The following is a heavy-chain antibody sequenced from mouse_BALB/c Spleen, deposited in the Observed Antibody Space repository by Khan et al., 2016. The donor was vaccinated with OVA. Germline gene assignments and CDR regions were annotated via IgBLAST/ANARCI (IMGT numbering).Heavy chain of an antibody. CDR3: ARPAYDGYYDY. Sequence: QVQLQQSGPELVRPGVSVKISCKGSGYTFTDYAMYWVKQSHAKSLEWIGLISTYSGNTNYNQMFKGKATVTVDKSSSTAYMELARLTSEDSAIYYCARPAYDGYYDYWGQGTTLTVSS. CDR2: ISTYSGNT. J-gene: IGHJ2*01. V-gene: IGHV1S137*01. D-gene: IGHD2-3*01. CDR1: GYTFTDYA.